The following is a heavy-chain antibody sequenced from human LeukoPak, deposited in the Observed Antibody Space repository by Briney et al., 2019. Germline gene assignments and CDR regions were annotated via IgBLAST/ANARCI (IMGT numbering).Heavy chain of an antibody. CDR3: ARDGRYFDWLIFFDY. D-gene: IGHD3-9*01. CDR2: ISNSNSYI. V-gene: IGHV3-21*06. Sequence: GGSLRLSRTASGFTFSTYSMNWVRQAPGKGLEWVSSISNSNSYIFYADSVQGRFTISRDNAKNSLYLQMNSLRAEDTAVYYCARDGRYFDWLIFFDYWGQGTLVTVSS. CDR1: GFTFSTYS. J-gene: IGHJ4*02.